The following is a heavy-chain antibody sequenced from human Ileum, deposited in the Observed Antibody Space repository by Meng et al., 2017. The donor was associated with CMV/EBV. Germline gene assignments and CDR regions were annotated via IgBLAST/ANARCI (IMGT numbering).Heavy chain of an antibody. D-gene: IGHD1-14*01. Sequence: ASVKVSCKASGYTFTSYGISWVRQAAGQGLEWMGWMNSKSGNTGYAQKFQGRVTMTRDTSVSTAYMELSSLRFEDTAIYYCMRGAGEGGRDWFDPWGQGTLVTVSS. V-gene: IGHV1-8*02. CDR3: MRGAGEGGRDWFDP. CDR1: GYTFTSYG. CDR2: MNSKSGNT. J-gene: IGHJ5*02.